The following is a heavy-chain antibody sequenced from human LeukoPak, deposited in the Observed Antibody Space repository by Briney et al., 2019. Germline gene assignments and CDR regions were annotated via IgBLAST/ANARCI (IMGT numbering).Heavy chain of an antibody. V-gene: IGHV3-13*01. CDR1: GFTFSSYD. CDR3: VRVQQSVVHFYFDS. Sequence: GGSLRLSCAASGFTFSSYDMHWVRQAAGKGLEWVSDIDTAGNTYYPASVRGRFTISRENAKNSFFLQMNSLRSDDTAVYYCVRVQQSVVHFYFDSWGQGTLVTVSS. J-gene: IGHJ4*02. CDR2: IDTAGNT. D-gene: IGHD2-2*01.